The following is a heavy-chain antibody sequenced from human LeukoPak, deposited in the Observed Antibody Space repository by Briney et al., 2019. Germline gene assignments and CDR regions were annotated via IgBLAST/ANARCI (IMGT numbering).Heavy chain of an antibody. Sequence: SETLSLTCTVSGGSISSYYWSWIRQPAGKGLEWIGRIYTSGSTYYNPSLKSRVTMSVDTSKNQFSLKLSSVTAADTAVYYCQGVGLLVQFSYYMDVWGKGTTVTISS. CDR3: QGVGLLVQFSYYMDV. CDR1: GGSISSYY. J-gene: IGHJ6*03. V-gene: IGHV4-4*07. D-gene: IGHD3-22*01. CDR2: IYTSGST.